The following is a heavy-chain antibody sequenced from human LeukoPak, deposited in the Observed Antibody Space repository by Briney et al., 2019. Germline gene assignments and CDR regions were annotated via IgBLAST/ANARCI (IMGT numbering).Heavy chain of an antibody. J-gene: IGHJ4*02. CDR3: ARVGSSGWRQFDY. V-gene: IGHV4-59*01. D-gene: IGHD6-19*01. Sequence: SETLSLTCTVSGGSISSYYWSWIRQPPGKGLEWIGYIYYSGSTNYNPSLKSRVTISVDTSKNQFSLKLSSVTAADTAVYYCARVGSSGWRQFDYWGQGTLVTVSS. CDR1: GGSISSYY. CDR2: IYYSGST.